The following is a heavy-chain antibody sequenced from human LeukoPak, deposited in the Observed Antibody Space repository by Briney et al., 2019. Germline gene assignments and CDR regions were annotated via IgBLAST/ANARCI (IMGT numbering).Heavy chain of an antibody. Sequence: GGSLRLSCTASGFTFGDYAMSWVRQAPGKGLEWVGFIRSSTFGGTGEYAASVKGRFTISRDDSKSIAYLQMNSLKTEDTAVYYCSRDQYRYNYGSGSSGLFDYWGQGTLVTVPS. CDR1: GFTFGDYA. CDR2: IRSSTFGGTG. CDR3: SRDQYRYNYGSGSSGLFDY. D-gene: IGHD3-10*01. J-gene: IGHJ4*02. V-gene: IGHV3-49*04.